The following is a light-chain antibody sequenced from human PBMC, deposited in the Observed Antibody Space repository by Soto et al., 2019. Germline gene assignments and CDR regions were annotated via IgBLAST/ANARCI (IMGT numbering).Light chain of an antibody. J-gene: IGKJ1*01. CDR2: GAS. CDR1: QTVTSTF. CDR3: HQYDSSRT. V-gene: IGKV3-20*01. Sequence: EIVLTQSPCTLSLSPGERATLSCRASQTVTSTFLAWYQQKPGQAPRLLIYGASRRATGIPDRFSGSGSGTDFTLTITRLEPEDFAVYYCHQYDSSRTFGQGTKVEMK.